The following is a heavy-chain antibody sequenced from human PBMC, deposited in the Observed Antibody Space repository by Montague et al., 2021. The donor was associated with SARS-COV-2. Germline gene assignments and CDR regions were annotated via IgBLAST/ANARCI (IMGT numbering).Heavy chain of an antibody. Sequence: SLRLSCAASGFPFSTFAMHWVRQAPGKGLEWVAVISPDGSNGNYADSVKGRFTSSRDNSNDTLYLEMNSLRAEDTAVYYCAREYSLSWHYFEFWGQGILVTVSS. V-gene: IGHV3-30*04. CDR2: ISPDGSNG. CDR1: GFPFSTFA. D-gene: IGHD1-26*01. J-gene: IGHJ4*02. CDR3: AREYSLSWHYFEF.